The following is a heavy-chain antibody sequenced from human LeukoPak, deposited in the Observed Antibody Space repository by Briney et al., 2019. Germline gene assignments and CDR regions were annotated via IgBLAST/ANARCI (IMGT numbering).Heavy chain of an antibody. CDR2: INPYSGNT. CDR1: GYTFTSSD. Sequence: GASVRVSFKASGYTFTSSDIHWVRQATGQGLEWMGWINPYSGNTGYSQNFQGRFSLTRNNSISTVYMELSSLRSEDTAVYFCSRGQRSSGYWFDPWGQGTLVIVSS. J-gene: IGHJ5*02. CDR3: SRGQRSSGYWFDP. V-gene: IGHV1-8*01. D-gene: IGHD3-22*01.